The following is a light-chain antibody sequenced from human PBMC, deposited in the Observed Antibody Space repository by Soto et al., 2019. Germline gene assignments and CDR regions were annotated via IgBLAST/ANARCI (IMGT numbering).Light chain of an antibody. J-gene: IGLJ2*01. CDR1: SSDVGGYNY. V-gene: IGLV2-14*01. Sequence: QSALTQPASVSGSPGQSITISCTGTSSDVGGYNYVSWYQQHPGKAPKFMIYEVSNRPSGVSNRFSGSKSGNTAYLTISGLQAEDEADYYCSSYTSSSTLVVFGGGTKLTVL. CDR2: EVS. CDR3: SSYTSSSTLVV.